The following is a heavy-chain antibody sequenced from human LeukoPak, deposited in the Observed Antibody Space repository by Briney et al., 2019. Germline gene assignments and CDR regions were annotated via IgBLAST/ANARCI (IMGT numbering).Heavy chain of an antibody. CDR1: GYTFTGHY. J-gene: IGHJ4*02. CDR3: ARDKDTAMVGDY. Sequence: ASVKVSCKASGYTFTGHYMHWVRQAPGQGLEWMGWINPNSGGTNYAQNFQGRVTMTRDTSISSAYMELSSLRSDDTAVYYCARDKDTAMVGDYWGQGTLLTASS. D-gene: IGHD5-18*01. CDR2: INPNSGGT. V-gene: IGHV1-2*02.